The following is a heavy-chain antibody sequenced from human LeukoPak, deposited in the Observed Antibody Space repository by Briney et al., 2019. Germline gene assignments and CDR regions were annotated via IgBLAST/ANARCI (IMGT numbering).Heavy chain of an antibody. J-gene: IGHJ4*02. CDR3: ASAPRFFDWYPGFDY. V-gene: IGHV1-18*01. CDR2: ISAYNGNT. CDR1: GYTFTSYG. Sequence: GASVKVSCKASGYTFTSYGISWVRQAPGQGLEWMGWISAYNGNTNYAQKLQGRVTMTTDTSTSTAYMELSSLRSDDTAVYYCASAPRFFDWYPGFDYWGQGTLVTVSS. D-gene: IGHD3-9*01.